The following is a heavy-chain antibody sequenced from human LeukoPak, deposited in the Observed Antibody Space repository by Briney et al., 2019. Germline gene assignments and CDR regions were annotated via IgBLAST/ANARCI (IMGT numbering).Heavy chain of an antibody. Sequence: SVKVSCKASGGTFSSYAISWVRQAPGQGLEWMGRIIPIFGTANYAQKFQGRVTISTDESTNTAYMELTSLRSEDTAVYYCARDLGAGGYDYYYYYMDVWGKGTTVTVSS. CDR3: ARDLGAGGYDYYYYYMDV. J-gene: IGHJ6*03. CDR2: IIPIFGTA. D-gene: IGHD2-8*02. CDR1: GGTFSSYA. V-gene: IGHV1-69*05.